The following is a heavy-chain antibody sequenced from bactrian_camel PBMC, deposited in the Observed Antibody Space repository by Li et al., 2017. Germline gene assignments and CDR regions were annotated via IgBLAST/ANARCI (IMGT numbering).Heavy chain of an antibody. CDR1: GYTYGRDC. Sequence: HVQLVESGGGSVQAGGSLRLSCAASGYTYGRDCVGWFRQAPGKERERVAAIDGDGTVKYADSVKGRFTISRDNAKNTLYLQMNSLKPEDTAMYYCTAKNRRVGDIWCHDLRDFNIWGQGTQVTVS. V-gene: IGHV3S55*01. CDR3: TAKNRRVGDIWCHDLRDFNI. D-gene: IGHD7*01. CDR2: IDGDGTV. J-gene: IGHJ4*01.